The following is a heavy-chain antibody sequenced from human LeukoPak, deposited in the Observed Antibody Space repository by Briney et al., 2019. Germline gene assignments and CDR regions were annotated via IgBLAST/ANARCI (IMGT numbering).Heavy chain of an antibody. D-gene: IGHD3-16*01. V-gene: IGHV4-59*01. CDR2: IYYSGST. Sequence: SETLSLTCTVSNGSISSYYWKWIRQTPGKGLEWIADIYYSGSTNYNPSLKSQVTISVDRPKNQVSLKLRTVTAADTAVYYCARRAYDWVPYFDYWGQGVLVTVSS. CDR1: NGSISSYY. J-gene: IGHJ4*02. CDR3: ARRAYDWVPYFDY.